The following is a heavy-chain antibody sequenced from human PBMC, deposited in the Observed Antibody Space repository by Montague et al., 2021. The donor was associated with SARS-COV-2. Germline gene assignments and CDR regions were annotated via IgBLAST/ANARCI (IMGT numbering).Heavy chain of an antibody. V-gene: IGHV4-59*01. CDR2: IYHSGST. CDR1: GGSISSYY. D-gene: IGHD2/OR15-2a*01. CDR3: ARDLPSSRPSNPV. J-gene: IGHJ4*02. Sequence: SETLSLTCTVSGGSISSYYWSWIRQPPGKGLEWIGYIYHSGSTNYNPSLKSRVTISVDTSKNQFSLRLSSVTAADTAVYYCARDLPSSRPSNPVWGQGTLVTVSS.